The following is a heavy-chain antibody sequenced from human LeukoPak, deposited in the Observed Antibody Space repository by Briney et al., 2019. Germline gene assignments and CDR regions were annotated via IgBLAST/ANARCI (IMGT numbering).Heavy chain of an antibody. Sequence: ASVKVSCKASGYTFTGYYMHWVRQAPGQGLEWMGWINPNSGGTNYAQKFQGRVTMTRDTSISTVYMELTSLGSDDTAVYYCARDRTGTTYSFDIWGQGTMVTVSS. CDR3: ARDRTGTTYSFDI. J-gene: IGHJ3*02. CDR1: GYTFTGYY. D-gene: IGHD1-7*01. CDR2: INPNSGGT. V-gene: IGHV1-2*02.